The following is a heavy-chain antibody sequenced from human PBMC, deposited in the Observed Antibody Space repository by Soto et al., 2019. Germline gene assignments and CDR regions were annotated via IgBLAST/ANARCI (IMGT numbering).Heavy chain of an antibody. Sequence: QVQLQESGPGLVKPSQTLSLTCTVSGGSISSGDYYWSWIRQPPGKGLEWIGYIYYSGSTYYNPSLKSRVTISVDTSKNQVSLKLSSVTAADTAVYYCAREPVTCSSTSCPLDYWGQGTLVTVSS. D-gene: IGHD2-2*01. J-gene: IGHJ4*02. CDR1: GGSISSGDYY. V-gene: IGHV4-30-4*01. CDR3: AREPVTCSSTSCPLDY. CDR2: IYYSGST.